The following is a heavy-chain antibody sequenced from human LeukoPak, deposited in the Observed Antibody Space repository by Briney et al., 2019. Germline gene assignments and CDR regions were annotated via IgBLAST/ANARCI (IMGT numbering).Heavy chain of an antibody. D-gene: IGHD6-19*01. J-gene: IGHJ4*02. Sequence: GASLRLSCAASGFTFSNYAMSWVRQAPGKGLEWVSAISGSGGSTYYADSVKGRFTISRDNSKNTLYLQMNSLRVEDTAVYYCAKRSGYSSGWYDYWGQGTLVTVS. CDR3: AKRSGYSSGWYDY. CDR1: GFTFSNYA. CDR2: ISGSGGST. V-gene: IGHV3-23*01.